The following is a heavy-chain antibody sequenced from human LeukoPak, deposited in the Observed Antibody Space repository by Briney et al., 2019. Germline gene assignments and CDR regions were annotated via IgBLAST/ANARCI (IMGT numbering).Heavy chain of an antibody. CDR1: GGTFSSYA. J-gene: IGHJ4*02. V-gene: IGHV1-69*01. CDR3: ARGTYYDFWSGYQHFDY. D-gene: IGHD3-3*01. CDR2: IIPIFGTA. Sequence: GSSVKVSCKASGGTFSSYAISWVRQAPGQGLEWMGGIIPIFGTANYAQKFQGRVTITADESTSTAYMELSSLRSEDTAVYYCARGTYYDFWSGYQHFDYWGQGTLVTVSS.